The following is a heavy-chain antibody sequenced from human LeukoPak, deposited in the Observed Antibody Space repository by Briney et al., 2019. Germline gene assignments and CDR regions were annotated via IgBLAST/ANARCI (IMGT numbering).Heavy chain of an antibody. CDR1: GFPFSTYY. CDR2: IKQDGSQK. Sequence: GGSLRLSCAASGFPFSTYYMTWVRQAPGKGLEWVANIKQDGSQKYYVASVEGRFTISRDNAKSSLFLQMNSLRAEDTAVYYCGAQRPEGFDYWGQGTLVAVSS. CDR3: GAQRPEGFDY. V-gene: IGHV3-7*01. J-gene: IGHJ4*02.